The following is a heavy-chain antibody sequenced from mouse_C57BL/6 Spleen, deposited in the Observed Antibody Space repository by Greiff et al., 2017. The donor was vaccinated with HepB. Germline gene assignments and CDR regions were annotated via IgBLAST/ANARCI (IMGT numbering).Heavy chain of an antibody. Sequence: QVHVKQSGAELVKPGASVKLSCKASGYTFTEYTIHWVKQRSGQGLEWIGWFYPGSGSIKYNEKFKDKATLTADKSSSTVYMELSRLTSEDSAVYFCARHEEGELGRSPAWFAYWGQGTLVTVSA. CDR3: ARHEEGELGRSPAWFAY. J-gene: IGHJ3*01. V-gene: IGHV1-62-2*01. CDR2: FYPGSGSI. CDR1: GYTFTEYT. D-gene: IGHD4-1*01.